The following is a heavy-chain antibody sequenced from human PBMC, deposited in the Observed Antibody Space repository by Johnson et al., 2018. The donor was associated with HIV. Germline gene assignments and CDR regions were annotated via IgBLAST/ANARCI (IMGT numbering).Heavy chain of an antibody. D-gene: IGHD1-26*01. CDR3: AKDRYIKGASTGFDI. V-gene: IGHV3-30*18. J-gene: IGHJ3*02. Sequence: VQLVESGGGVVQPGRSLRLSCAASGFTLSTYGMHWVRQAPGKGLELVAVISYDGSNKYYADSVKGRFTTSRDNSKNTLYLQMNILRSEDTAVYYCAKDRYIKGASTGFDIWGQGTMVTVSS. CDR1: GFTLSTYG. CDR2: ISYDGSNK.